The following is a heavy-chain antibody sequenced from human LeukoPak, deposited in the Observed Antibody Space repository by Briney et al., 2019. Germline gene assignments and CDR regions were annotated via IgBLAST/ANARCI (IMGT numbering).Heavy chain of an antibody. D-gene: IGHD3-10*01. CDR3: ARAPHALWFGGGAFDY. Sequence: GGSLRLSCAASGFNVSANYMIWVRQAPGKGLEWVSVIYSTAITAYVDSVKGRFTISRDNSKNTLALQMNSLRVEDTAVYYCARAPHALWFGGGAFDYCGQGTLVTVSS. CDR2: IYSTAIT. CDR1: GFNVSANY. V-gene: IGHV3-53*01. J-gene: IGHJ4*02.